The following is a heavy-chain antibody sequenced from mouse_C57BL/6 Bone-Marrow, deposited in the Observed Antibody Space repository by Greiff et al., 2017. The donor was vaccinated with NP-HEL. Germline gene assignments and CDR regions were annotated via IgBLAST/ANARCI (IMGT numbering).Heavy chain of an antibody. CDR1: GYTFTSYC. V-gene: IGHV1-64*01. D-gene: IGHD2-2*01. CDR3: ARREQWLRRNFDD. J-gene: IGHJ2*01. CDR2: IHPNSGST. Sequence: QVQLQQPGAELVKPGASVKLSCKASGYTFTSYCMHWVKQRPGQGLEWIGMIHPNSGSTNYNEKFKSKATLTVDKSSSTAYMQHSSLTSEDSAVYYCARREQWLRRNFDDWGKGTTLTVSS.